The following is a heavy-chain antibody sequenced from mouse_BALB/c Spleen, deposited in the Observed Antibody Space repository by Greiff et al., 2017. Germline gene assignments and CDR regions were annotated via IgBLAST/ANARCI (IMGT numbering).Heavy chain of an antibody. CDR2: ISSGGST. V-gene: IGHV5-6-5*01. CDR1: GFTFSSYA. J-gene: IGHJ2*01. CDR3: ARGHYRYDWGFDY. D-gene: IGHD2-14*01. Sequence: EVMLVESGGGLVKPGGSLKLSCAASGFTFSSYAMSWVRQTPEKRLEWVASISSGGSTYYPDSVKGRFTISRDNARNILYLQMSSLRSEDTAMYYCARGHYRYDWGFDYWGQGTTLTVSS.